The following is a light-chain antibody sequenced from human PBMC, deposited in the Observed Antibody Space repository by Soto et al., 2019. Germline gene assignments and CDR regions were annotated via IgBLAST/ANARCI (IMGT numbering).Light chain of an antibody. Sequence: EIVLTQSPGTLYLSPGERATLSCRASQSVSSSYLAWYQQKPGQAPRLLIYVASSRATGIPDRLSGSGSGTDFTLTISRLEPEDFAVYYGQQYGSSPRTFGQGTKVEIK. CDR2: VAS. V-gene: IGKV3-20*01. CDR3: QQYGSSPRT. J-gene: IGKJ1*01. CDR1: QSVSSSY.